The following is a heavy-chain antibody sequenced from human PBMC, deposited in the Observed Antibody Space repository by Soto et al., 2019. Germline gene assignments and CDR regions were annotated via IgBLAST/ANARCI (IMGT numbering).Heavy chain of an antibody. CDR2: ISYGGRT. CDR3: SRGILV. J-gene: IGHJ4*02. CDR1: GGSINSGGYC. D-gene: IGHD5-18*01. Sequence: QVQLQESGPGLVKPSQTLSLTCTVSGGSINSGGYCWSWIRQHPGQGLDWIGCISYGGRTSYNPSLKSRVTISVDTSKNQFSLKLTSVTAADTAVYYCSRGILVWGQGALITVSS. V-gene: IGHV4-31*03.